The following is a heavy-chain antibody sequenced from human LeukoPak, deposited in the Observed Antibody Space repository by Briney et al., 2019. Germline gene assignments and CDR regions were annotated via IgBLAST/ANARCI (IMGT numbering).Heavy chain of an antibody. CDR1: GGSFSGYY. CDR2: INHSGST. Sequence: PSETLSLTCAVYGGSFSGYYWSWIRQPPGKGLEWIGEINHSGSTNYNPSLKSRVTISVDTSKNQFSLKLSSVTAADTAVYYCARVTPKAVAGTNYYYGMDVWGQGTTVTVSS. CDR3: ARVTPKAVAGTNYYYGMDV. V-gene: IGHV4-34*01. D-gene: IGHD6-19*01. J-gene: IGHJ6*02.